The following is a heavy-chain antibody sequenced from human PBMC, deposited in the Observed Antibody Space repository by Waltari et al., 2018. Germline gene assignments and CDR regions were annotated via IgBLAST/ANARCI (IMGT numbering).Heavy chain of an antibody. J-gene: IGHJ6*02. D-gene: IGHD3-10*01. V-gene: IGHV3-30*18. CDR1: GFTFSSYG. CDR3: AKDVNLSGSGNRGMDV. Sequence: QVQLVESGGGVVQPGRSLRLSCAASGFTFSSYGMHWVRQAPGKGLEWVAVISYDGSNKYSADSVKGRVTISRDNSENTLSLQMNSLRAEDTAVYYCAKDVNLSGSGNRGMDVWGQGTTVTVSS. CDR2: ISYDGSNK.